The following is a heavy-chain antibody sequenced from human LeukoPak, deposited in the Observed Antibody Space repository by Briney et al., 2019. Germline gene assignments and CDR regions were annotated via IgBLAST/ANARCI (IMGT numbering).Heavy chain of an antibody. CDR3: ARYSGSYFNPYYFDY. J-gene: IGHJ4*02. V-gene: IGHV3-23*01. CDR1: GFTFSSYA. Sequence: PGGSLRLSCAASGFTFSSYAMSWVRQAPGKGLEWVSAISGSGGSTYYADSVKGRFTISRDNSKNTLYLQMNSLRAEDTAVYYCARYSGSYFNPYYFDYWGQGTLVTVSS. CDR2: ISGSGGST. D-gene: IGHD1-26*01.